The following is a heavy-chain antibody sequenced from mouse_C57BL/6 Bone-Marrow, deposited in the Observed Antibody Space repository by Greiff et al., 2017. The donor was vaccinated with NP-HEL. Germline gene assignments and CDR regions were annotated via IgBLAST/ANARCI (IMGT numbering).Heavy chain of an antibody. D-gene: IGHD2-1*01. CDR1: GFNIKDYY. CDR2: IDPEDGET. V-gene: IGHV14-2*01. J-gene: IGHJ4*01. CDR3: ASNHYYGNYLYYAMDY. Sequence: VQLKESGAELVKPGASVKLSCTASGFNIKDYYMHWVKQRTEQGLEWIGWIDPEDGETNYAPKFQGKATITADTSSTTAYLQLNSLTSEDTAVYYCASNHYYGNYLYYAMDYWGQGTSVTVTS.